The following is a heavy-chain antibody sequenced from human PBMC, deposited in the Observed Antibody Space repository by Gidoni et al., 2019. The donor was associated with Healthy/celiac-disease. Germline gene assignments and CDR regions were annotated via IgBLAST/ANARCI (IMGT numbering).Heavy chain of an antibody. D-gene: IGHD3-3*01. CDR2: IRYDGSKK. V-gene: IGHV3-30*02. J-gene: IGHJ4*02. Sequence: QVQLVESGGGVVQPGGSLRLSCAASGFPFSSCGMHWVRQTPVKGREWVAFIRYDGSKKYYADSVKGRFTISRDNSKNTLYLQMNSLRAEDTAVYYCAKDETSRFWSGYYTWGGEDYWGQGTLVTVSS. CDR1: GFPFSSCG. CDR3: AKDETSRFWSGYYTWGGEDY.